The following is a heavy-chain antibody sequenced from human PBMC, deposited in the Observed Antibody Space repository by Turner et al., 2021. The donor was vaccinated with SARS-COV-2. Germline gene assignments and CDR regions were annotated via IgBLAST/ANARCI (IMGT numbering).Heavy chain of an antibody. CDR1: GGAISSSSYS. CDR2: IYYSGST. J-gene: IGHJ2*01. CDR3: ATPSVSYDSSGYFHFDL. D-gene: IGHD3-22*01. Sequence: QLQLQESGPGLVQPSETLSLTCTVSGGAISSSSYSWGWIRQPPGKGLEWIGSIYYSGSTYYTPSLNSRVSISVDTSKNQFSLRLSSVTAADTAVYYCATPSVSYDSSGYFHFDLWGRGTLVTVSS. V-gene: IGHV4-39*01.